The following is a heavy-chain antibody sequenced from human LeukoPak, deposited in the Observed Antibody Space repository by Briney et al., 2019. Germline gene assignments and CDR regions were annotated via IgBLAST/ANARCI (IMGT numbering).Heavy chain of an antibody. CDR1: GFIFSHYA. CDR3: ARDAQRGFDYSNSLQY. V-gene: IGHV3-33*01. D-gene: IGHD4-11*01. J-gene: IGHJ1*01. CDR2: IWSDGTNR. Sequence: GTSLRLSCAASGFIFSHYALHWVRQAPGKGLEWVAVIWSDGTNRYYGDSVKGRFSISRDDSQKRVFLQMNNLRADDTAVYYCARDAQRGFDYSNSLQYWGQGDLDTVSS.